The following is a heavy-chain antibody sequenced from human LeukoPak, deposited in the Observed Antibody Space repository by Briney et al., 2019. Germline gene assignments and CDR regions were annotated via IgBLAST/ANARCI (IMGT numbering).Heavy chain of an antibody. J-gene: IGHJ4*02. Sequence: ASVKVSCKASGYTFTGYYMHWVRQAPGQGLEWMGWINPNSGNTGYAQKFQGRVTMTRNTSISTAYMELSSLRSEDTAVYYCARDYGERFDYWGQGTLVTVSS. CDR3: ARDYGERFDY. CDR1: GYTFTGYY. V-gene: IGHV1-8*02. CDR2: INPNSGNT. D-gene: IGHD4-17*01.